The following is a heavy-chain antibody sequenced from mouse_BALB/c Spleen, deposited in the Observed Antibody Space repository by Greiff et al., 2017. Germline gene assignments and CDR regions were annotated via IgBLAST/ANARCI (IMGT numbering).Heavy chain of an antibody. D-gene: IGHD1-1*01. CDR2: IWAGGST. V-gene: IGHV2-9*02. CDR3: ARDYYGSNWYFDV. J-gene: IGHJ1*01. CDR1: GFSLTSYG. Sequence: VKLQESGPGLVAPSQSLSITCTVSGFSLTSYGVHWVRQPPGKGLEWLGVIWAGGSTNYNSALMSRLSISKDNSKSQVFLKMNSLQTDDTAMYYCARDYYGSNWYFDVWGAGTTVTVSS.